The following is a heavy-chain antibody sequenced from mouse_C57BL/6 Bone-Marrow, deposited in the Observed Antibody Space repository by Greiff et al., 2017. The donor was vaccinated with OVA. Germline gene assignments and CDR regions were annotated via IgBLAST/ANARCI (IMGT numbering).Heavy chain of an antibody. CDR2: INPYNGGT. CDR1: GYTFTDYY. V-gene: IGHV1-19*01. D-gene: IGHD1-1*01. Sequence: EVKLQESGPVLVKPGASVKMSCKASGYTFTDYYMNWVKQSHGKSLEWIGVINPYNGGTSYNQKFKGKATLTVDKSSSTAYMELNSLTSEDSAVYYCARRFITTVVAPYWYFDVWGTGTTVTVSS. J-gene: IGHJ1*03. CDR3: ARRFITTVVAPYWYFDV.